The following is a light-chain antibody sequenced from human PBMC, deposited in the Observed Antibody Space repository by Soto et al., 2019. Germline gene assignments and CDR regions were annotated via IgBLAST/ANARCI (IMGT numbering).Light chain of an antibody. J-gene: IGKJ3*01. CDR3: QQYGTPLFT. Sequence: NVFTQSPGTPSFSPGGKDTLSPGGLQSVTNNFLAWYQQKPGQAPRLLIYGASSRATGVPDRFSGSGSGTDFTLTISRLEPGDFAVYYCQQYGTPLFTFGPGTKVDIK. V-gene: IGKV3-20*01. CDR1: QSVTNNF. CDR2: GAS.